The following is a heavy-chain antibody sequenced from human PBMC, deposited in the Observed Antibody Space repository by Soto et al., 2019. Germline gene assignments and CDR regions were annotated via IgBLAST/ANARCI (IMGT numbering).Heavy chain of an antibody. CDR2: ISYDGSNK. J-gene: IGHJ6*02. CDR3: AKETGYSSGWYGKGMDA. Sequence: GGSLRPSFAASGFTFSSYGMHWVRQAPGKGLGGVAVISYDGSNKYYADSVKGRFTISRDNSKNTLYLQMNSLRAEDTAVYYCAKETGYSSGWYGKGMDAWGQGTTVTVSS. D-gene: IGHD6-19*01. V-gene: IGHV3-30*18. CDR1: GFTFSSYG.